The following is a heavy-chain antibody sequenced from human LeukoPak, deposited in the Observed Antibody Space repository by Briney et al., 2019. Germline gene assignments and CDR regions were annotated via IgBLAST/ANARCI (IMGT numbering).Heavy chain of an antibody. V-gene: IGHV4-59*01. CDR1: GGSISGYY. D-gene: IGHD6-13*01. CDR3: ARAHSNNWRFDY. Sequence: SEALSLTCTVSGGSISGYYWSWIRQPPGKGLEWIGYVYNSGNSDYNPSLKSRVSISVDTSKNQLSLKLSSVTAADTAVYYCARAHSNNWRFDYWGQGTLVTVSS. CDR2: VYNSGNS. J-gene: IGHJ4*02.